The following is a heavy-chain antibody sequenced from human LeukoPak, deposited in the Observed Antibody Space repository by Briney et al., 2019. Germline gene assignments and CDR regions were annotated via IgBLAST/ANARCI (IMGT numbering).Heavy chain of an antibody. CDR3: ARSTIAARYGNWFDP. V-gene: IGHV4-30-4*08. CDR1: GGSISSGDYY. D-gene: IGHD6-6*01. CDR2: IYYSGST. J-gene: IGHJ5*02. Sequence: SETLSLTCTVSGGSISSGDYYWSWIRQPPGKGLEWIGYIYYSGSTYYNPSLKSRVTISVDTSKNQFSLKLSSVTAADTAVHYCARSTIAARYGNWFDPWGQGTLVTVSS.